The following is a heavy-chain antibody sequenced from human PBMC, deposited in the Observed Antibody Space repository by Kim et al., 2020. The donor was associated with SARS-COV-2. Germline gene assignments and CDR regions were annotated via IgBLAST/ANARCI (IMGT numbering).Heavy chain of an antibody. J-gene: IGHJ4*02. V-gene: IGHV4-61*01. D-gene: IGHD4-17*01. CDR2: IYYSGST. Sequence: SETLSLTCTVSGGSVSSDSYYWSWIRQPPGKGLEWIGYIYYSGSTNYNPSLKSRVTISVDTSKNQFSLKLSSVTAADTAVYYCARDSSDGVPDYLGQGTLVTVSS. CDR3: ARDSSDGVPDY. CDR1: GGSVSSDSYY.